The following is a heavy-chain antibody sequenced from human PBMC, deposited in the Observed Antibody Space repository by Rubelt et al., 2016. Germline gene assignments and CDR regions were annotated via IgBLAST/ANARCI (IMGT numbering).Heavy chain of an antibody. V-gene: IGHV4-59*12. Sequence: QVQLQESGPGLVKPSETLSLTCTVSGGSISSYYWSWIRQPPGKGLEWIGEINHSGSTNYNPSLKSRVTISVDTSKNQFSLKLSSVTAADTAVYYCAKLALYYYYGMDVWGQGTTVTVSS. J-gene: IGHJ6*02. CDR2: INHSGST. CDR3: AKLALYYYYGMDV. CDR1: GGSISSYY. D-gene: IGHD1-26*01.